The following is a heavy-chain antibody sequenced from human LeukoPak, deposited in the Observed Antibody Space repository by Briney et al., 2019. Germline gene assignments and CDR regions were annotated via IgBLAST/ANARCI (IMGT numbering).Heavy chain of an antibody. CDR1: GYSISSGYY. CDR3: ARHVYYGSGSYFDY. Sequence: SETLSLTCTVSGYSISSGYYWGWIRQPPGKGLEWIGSIYHSGSTYYNPSLKSRVTISVDTSKNQFSLKLSSVTAADTAVYYCARHVYYGSGSYFDYWGQGTLVTVSS. CDR2: IYHSGST. D-gene: IGHD3-10*01. V-gene: IGHV4-38-2*02. J-gene: IGHJ4*02.